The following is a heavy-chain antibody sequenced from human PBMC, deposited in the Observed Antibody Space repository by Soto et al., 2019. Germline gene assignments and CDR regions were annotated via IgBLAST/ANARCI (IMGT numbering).Heavy chain of an antibody. CDR2: INSDGRST. V-gene: IGHV3-74*01. CDR1: GLSFSGYW. Sequence: GGSLRLSCAASGLSFSGYWMHWVRQTPGKGLMWVSRINSDGRSTSYADFVKGRFTISRDDVKNTLYLEMNSLRVEDTAVYYCARDPDWGGYSWFDPWGQGTLVTVSS. CDR3: ARDPDWGGYSWFDP. J-gene: IGHJ5*02. D-gene: IGHD7-27*01.